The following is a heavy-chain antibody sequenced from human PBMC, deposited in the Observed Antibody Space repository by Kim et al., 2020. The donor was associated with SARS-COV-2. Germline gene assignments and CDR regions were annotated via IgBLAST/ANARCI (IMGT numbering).Heavy chain of an antibody. D-gene: IGHD6-19*01. J-gene: IGHJ5*02. CDR2: INPNSGGT. Sequence: ASVKVSCKASGYTFTGYYMHWVRQAPGQGLEWMGWINPNSGGTNYAQKFQGRVTMTRDTSISTAYMELSRLRSDDTAVYYCARDRVGAVAGTAKNWFDPWGQGTLVTVSP. V-gene: IGHV1-2*02. CDR1: GYTFTGYY. CDR3: ARDRVGAVAGTAKNWFDP.